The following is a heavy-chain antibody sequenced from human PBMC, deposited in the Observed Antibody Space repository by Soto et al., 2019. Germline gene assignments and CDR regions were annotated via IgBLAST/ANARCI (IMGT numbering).Heavy chain of an antibody. V-gene: IGHV1-8*01. CDR2: MNPNSGNT. D-gene: IGHD2-21*02. CDR3: ARVPYCGGDCYIDY. J-gene: IGHJ4*02. Sequence: QVQLVQSGAEVKKPGASVKVSCKASGYTFTSYDINWVRQATGHALDLMGWMNPNSGNTGYAQKFQGRVTMTRNTSISTAYMELSSLRSEDTAVYYCARVPYCGGDCYIDYWGQGTLVTVSS. CDR1: GYTFTSYD.